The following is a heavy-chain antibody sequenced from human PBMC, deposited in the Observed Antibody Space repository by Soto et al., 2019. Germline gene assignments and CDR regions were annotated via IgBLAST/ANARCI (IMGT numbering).Heavy chain of an antibody. J-gene: IGHJ5*02. Sequence: LFLTCAVSGGSIGTSAYYWGWIRQAPGKGLEWTGSINHSGNTYLSPSLKDRVTMSVDTSKNSFSLKLRSATAADTGLYYCSRRAPEGFDPWGQGTLVTVSS. CDR2: INHSGNT. V-gene: IGHV4-39*01. CDR3: SRRAPEGFDP. CDR1: GGSIGTSAYY.